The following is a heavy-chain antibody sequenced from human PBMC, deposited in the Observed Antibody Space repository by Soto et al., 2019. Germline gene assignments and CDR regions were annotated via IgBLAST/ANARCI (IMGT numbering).Heavy chain of an antibody. CDR1: GFTFSSYA. CDR3: ATSHSSSGYAFDI. CDR2: ISYDGSNK. Sequence: GGALRLSCAASGFTFSSYAMHWVRQAPGKGLEWVAVISYDGSNKYYADSVKGRFTISRDNSKNTLYLQMNSLRAEDTAVYYCATSHSSSGYAFDIWGQGTMVTVSS. J-gene: IGHJ3*02. D-gene: IGHD3-22*01. V-gene: IGHV3-30-3*01.